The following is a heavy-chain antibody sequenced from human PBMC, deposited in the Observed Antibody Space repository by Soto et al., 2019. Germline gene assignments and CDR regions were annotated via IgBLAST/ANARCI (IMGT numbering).Heavy chain of an antibody. CDR1: GFTFSSYA. J-gene: IGHJ6*02. CDR2: ISGSGGST. CDR3: AKDSRSGWRHYGMDV. V-gene: IGHV3-23*01. D-gene: IGHD6-19*01. Sequence: GGSLRLSCAASGFTFSSYAMSWVRQAPGKGLEWVSAISGSGGSTYYADSVKGRFTISRDNSKNTLYLQMNSLRAEDTAVYYCAKDSRSGWRHYGMDVWGQGTTVTVSS.